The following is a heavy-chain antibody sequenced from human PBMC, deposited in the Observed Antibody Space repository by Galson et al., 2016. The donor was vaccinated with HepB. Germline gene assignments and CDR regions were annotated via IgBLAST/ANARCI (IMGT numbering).Heavy chain of an antibody. V-gene: IGHV1-18*01. D-gene: IGHD2-15*01. CDR2: ISVYNGNT. J-gene: IGHJ4*03. Sequence: SVKISCKASGYTFSAYGTTWVRQAPGQGLEWMGWISVYNGNTNYAQRFRGRVTMTTGTSTSTAYMELRSLRSDDTAVYYWARDSDCSGGNCYFDSLGQGTLITFSS. CDR3: ARDSDCSGGNCYFDS. CDR1: GYTFSAYG.